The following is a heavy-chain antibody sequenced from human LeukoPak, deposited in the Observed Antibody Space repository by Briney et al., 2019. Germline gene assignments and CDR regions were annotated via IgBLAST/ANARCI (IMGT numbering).Heavy chain of an antibody. V-gene: IGHV3-21*01. J-gene: IGHJ5*02. CDR3: AGDGSNSNWFDP. Sequence: GGSLRLSCAASGFTFSSYSMNWVRQAPGKGLEWVSSISSSSSYIYYADSVKGRFTISRDNAKNSLYLQMNSLRAEDTAVYYCAGDGSNSNWFDPWGQGTLVTVSS. CDR2: ISSSSSYI. D-gene: IGHD6-13*01. CDR1: GFTFSSYS.